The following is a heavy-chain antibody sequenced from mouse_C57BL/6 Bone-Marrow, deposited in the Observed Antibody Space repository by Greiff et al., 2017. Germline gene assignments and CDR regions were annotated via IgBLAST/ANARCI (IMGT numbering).Heavy chain of an antibody. D-gene: IGHD1-1*01. V-gene: IGHV5-9*01. CDR1: GFTFSSYT. CDR3: ARHEYYYGSSYAMDY. Sequence: EVMLVESGGGLVKPGGSLKLSCAASGFTFSSYTMSWVRQTPEKRLEWVATISGGGGNTYYPDSVKGRFTISRDNATNTLYLQMISLRSEDTALYYCARHEYYYGSSYAMDYWGQGTSVTVSS. J-gene: IGHJ4*01. CDR2: ISGGGGNT.